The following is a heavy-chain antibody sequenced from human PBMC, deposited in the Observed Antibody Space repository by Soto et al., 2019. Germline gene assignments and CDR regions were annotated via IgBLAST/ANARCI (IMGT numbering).Heavy chain of an antibody. CDR1: GGSISSGGYS. Sequence: QLQLQESGSGLVKPSQTLSLTCAVSGGSISSGGYSWNWIRQPPGKGLEWIGYIYHSGGTYYNPSLESRVTISVDRSKNQFSLKLSSVTAADTAVYYCARAPITMVRGVIFDYWGQGTLVTVSS. V-gene: IGHV4-30-2*01. D-gene: IGHD3-10*01. CDR3: ARAPITMVRGVIFDY. CDR2: IYHSGGT. J-gene: IGHJ4*02.